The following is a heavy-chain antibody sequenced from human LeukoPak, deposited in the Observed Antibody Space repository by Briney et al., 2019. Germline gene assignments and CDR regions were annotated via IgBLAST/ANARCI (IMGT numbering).Heavy chain of an antibody. CDR3: ARVGVGYCSGGSCYSETFDP. CDR2: INPNSGGT. CDR1: GYTFTGYY. J-gene: IGHJ5*02. V-gene: IGHV1-2*06. Sequence: GASVKVSCKASGYTFTGYYMHWVRQAPGQGLEWMGRINPNSGGTNYAQKFQGRVTMTRDTSISTAYMELSRLRSDDTAVYYSARVGVGYCSGGSCYSETFDPWGQGTLVTVSS. D-gene: IGHD2-15*01.